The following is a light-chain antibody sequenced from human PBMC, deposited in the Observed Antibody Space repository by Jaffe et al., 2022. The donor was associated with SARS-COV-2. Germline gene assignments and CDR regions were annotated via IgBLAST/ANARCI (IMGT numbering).Light chain of an antibody. CDR3: QQYNSYPYT. J-gene: IGKJ2*01. V-gene: IGKV1-5*03. Sequence: DIQMTQSPSTLSASVGDRVTITCRASQSISSWLAWYQQKPGKAPKLLIYQASNLEAGVPSRFSGSGSGTEFTLTISSLQPDDFATYYCQQYNSYPYTFGQGTKLEIK. CDR2: QAS. CDR1: QSISSW.